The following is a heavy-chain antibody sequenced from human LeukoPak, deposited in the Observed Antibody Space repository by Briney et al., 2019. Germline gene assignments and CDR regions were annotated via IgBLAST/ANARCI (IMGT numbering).Heavy chain of an antibody. D-gene: IGHD3-22*01. CDR1: GGTFSSYA. J-gene: IGHJ4*02. Sequence: SVNVSCTASGGTFSSYAISWVRQAPGQGLEWVGGIIPICGIANYAQKFQGRVTITADKSTNTPYMELSSLRADDTAVYYWAGGGVRYDSSGYSFDYWGQGTLVTVSS. CDR2: IIPICGIA. V-gene: IGHV1-69*17. CDR3: AGGGVRYDSSGYSFDY.